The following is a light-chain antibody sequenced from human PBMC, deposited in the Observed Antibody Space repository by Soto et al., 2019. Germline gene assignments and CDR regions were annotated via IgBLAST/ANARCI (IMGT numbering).Light chain of an antibody. CDR3: QQYNNWPSWT. CDR1: QSVSNS. V-gene: IGKV3-15*01. Sequence: EIVMTQSPATLSVSPGERATLSCRAGQSVSNSLAWYQQKPGQAPRLLIYGASTRATGVPARFSGGGSGTEFTLTISSLQSEDFAVYYCQQYNNWPSWTFGQGTKV. J-gene: IGKJ1*01. CDR2: GAS.